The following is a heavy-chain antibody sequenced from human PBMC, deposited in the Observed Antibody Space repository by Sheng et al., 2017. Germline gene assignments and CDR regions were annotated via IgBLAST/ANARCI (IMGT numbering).Heavy chain of an antibody. CDR2: IIPILGIA. CDR3: ASFISDFWSGAPNWFDP. Sequence: QVQLVQSGAEVKKPGSSVKVSCKASGGTFSSYTISWVRQAPGQGLEWMGRIIPILGIANYAQKFQGRVTITADKSTSTAYMELSSLRSEDTAVYYCASFISDFWSGAPNWFDPWGQGTLVTVSS. D-gene: IGHD3-3*01. V-gene: IGHV1-69*02. CDR1: GGTFSSYT. J-gene: IGHJ5*02.